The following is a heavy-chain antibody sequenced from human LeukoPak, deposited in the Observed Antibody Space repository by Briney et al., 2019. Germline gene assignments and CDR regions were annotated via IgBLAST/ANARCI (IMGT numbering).Heavy chain of an antibody. Sequence: GGSLRLSCAASGITLSNYGMSWVRQAPGKGLEWVAGISGSGGSTNYAGSVKGRFTIARDNRKNTLYLQMNSLRVEDTAVYFCAKRGVVIRVILVGFHKEAYYFDSWGQGALVTVSS. V-gene: IGHV3-23*01. D-gene: IGHD3-22*01. CDR2: ISGSGGST. J-gene: IGHJ4*02. CDR1: GITLSNYG. CDR3: AKRGVVIRVILVGFHKEAYYFDS.